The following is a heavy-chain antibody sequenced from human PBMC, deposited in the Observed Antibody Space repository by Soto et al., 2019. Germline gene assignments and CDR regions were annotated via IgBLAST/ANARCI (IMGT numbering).Heavy chain of an antibody. CDR1: GFTFSSYS. V-gene: IGHV3-21*04. CDR3: AKDRSLGYCSGGSCYFPYYFDY. J-gene: IGHJ4*02. CDR2: ISSSSSYI. D-gene: IGHD2-15*01. Sequence: GGSLRLSCAASGFTFSSYSMNWVRQAPGKGLEWVSSISSSSSYIYYADSVKGRFTISRDNSKNTLYLQMNSLRAEDTAVYYCAKDRSLGYCSGGSCYFPYYFDYWGQGTLVTVSS.